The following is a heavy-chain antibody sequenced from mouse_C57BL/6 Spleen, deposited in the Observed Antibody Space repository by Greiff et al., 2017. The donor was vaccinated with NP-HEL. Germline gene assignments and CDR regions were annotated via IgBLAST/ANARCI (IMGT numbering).Heavy chain of an antibody. V-gene: IGHV1-55*01. J-gene: IGHJ1*03. CDR3: ARVYGSSHWYFDV. D-gene: IGHD1-1*01. CDR2: IYPGSGST. Sequence: VQLQQPGAELVKPGASVKMSCKASGYTFTSYWITWVKQRPGQGLEWIGDIYPGSGSTNYNEKFKSKATLTVDTSSSTAYMQLSSLSSEDSAVYDCARVYGSSHWYFDVWGTGTTVTVSS. CDR1: GYTFTSYW.